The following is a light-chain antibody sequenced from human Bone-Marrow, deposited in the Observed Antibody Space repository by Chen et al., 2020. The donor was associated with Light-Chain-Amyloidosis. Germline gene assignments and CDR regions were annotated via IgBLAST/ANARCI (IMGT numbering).Light chain of an antibody. CDR3: QSYQGSSQGV. CDR2: EDD. CDR1: NGSIATNY. V-gene: IGLV6-57*01. Sequence: NFMLTQPHSVSESPGKTVIISSTRSNGSIATNYVQWYQQRPGRSPTTVIYEDDQRPSGVPDRFAGSVDRCSNSASLPIAGLKTEDEAEYYCQSYQGSSQGVFGGGTKLTVL. J-gene: IGLJ3*02.